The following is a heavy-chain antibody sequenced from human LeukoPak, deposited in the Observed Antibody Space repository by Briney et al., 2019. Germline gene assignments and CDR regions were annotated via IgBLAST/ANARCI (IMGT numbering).Heavy chain of an antibody. CDR1: GGSISSYY. V-gene: IGHV4-4*07. J-gene: IGHJ5*02. CDR2: IYTSGST. D-gene: IGHD2-2*01. CDR3: ARDGDDCSSTSCYSGDWFDP. Sequence: PSETLSLTCTVSGGSISSYYWSWIRQPAGKGLEWIGRIYTSGSTNYNPSLKSRVTMSVDTSKNQFSLKLSSVTAADTAVYYCARDGDDCSSTSCYSGDWFDPWGQGTLVTVSS.